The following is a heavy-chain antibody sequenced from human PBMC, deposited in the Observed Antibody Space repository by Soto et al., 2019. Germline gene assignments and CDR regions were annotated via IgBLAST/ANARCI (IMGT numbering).Heavy chain of an antibody. D-gene: IGHD4-17*01. J-gene: IGHJ6*03. V-gene: IGHV4-59*01. CDR2: IYYSGST. CDR1: GGSISSYY. Sequence: SETLSLTCTVSGGSISSYYWSWIRQPPGKGLEWIGYIYYSGSTNYNPSLKSRVTISVDTSKNQFSLKLSSVTAADTAVYYCARANGDSRTPYYYYYYMDVWGKGTTVTVSS. CDR3: ARANGDSRTPYYYYYYMDV.